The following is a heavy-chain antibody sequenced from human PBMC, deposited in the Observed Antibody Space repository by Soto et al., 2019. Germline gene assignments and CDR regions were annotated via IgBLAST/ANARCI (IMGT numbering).Heavy chain of an antibody. D-gene: IGHD5-12*01. V-gene: IGHV1-3*01. CDR1: GYTFTSYA. J-gene: IGHJ4*02. CDR2: INAGNGNT. CDR3: VRDRGYSGYPRGYFDY. Sequence: QVQLVQSGAEVKKPGASVKVSCKASGYTFTSYAMHWVRQAPGQRLEWMGWINAGNGNTKYSQKFQGRVTITRDTSASTAYMELSSLRSEDTAVYYCVRDRGYSGYPRGYFDYWGQGTLVTVSS.